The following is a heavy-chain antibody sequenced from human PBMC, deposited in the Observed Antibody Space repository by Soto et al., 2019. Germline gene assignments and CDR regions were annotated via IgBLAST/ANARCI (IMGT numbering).Heavy chain of an antibody. D-gene: IGHD3-16*01. Sequence: SGPTLVNPTQTLTLTCTFSGFSLRTSGVGVSWIRQPPGKALEWLALIYWSDDKRYSPSLKSRLTITKDTSKNQVVLTMTNMDPVDTATYYCAHRQDLRGTRPAIPGFDYWGQGTLVTVSS. CDR2: IYWSDDK. J-gene: IGHJ4*02. V-gene: IGHV2-5*01. CDR3: AHRQDLRGTRPAIPGFDY. CDR1: GFSLRTSGVG.